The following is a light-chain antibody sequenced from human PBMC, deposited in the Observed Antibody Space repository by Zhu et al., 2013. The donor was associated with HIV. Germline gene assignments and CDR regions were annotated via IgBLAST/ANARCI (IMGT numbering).Light chain of an antibody. CDR2: EVR. CDR1: RRDVGAHDS. Sequence: QSALTQPASVSGSPGQSITISCTGTRRDVGAHDSVSWYQQHPDKAPKVIIYEVRNRPSGVSGRFAGSKSGNTASLTISGLQAEDEADYYCTSYTSSSTLVFGAGTKVTVL. CDR3: TSYTSSSTLV. J-gene: IGLJ1*01. V-gene: IGLV2-14*01.